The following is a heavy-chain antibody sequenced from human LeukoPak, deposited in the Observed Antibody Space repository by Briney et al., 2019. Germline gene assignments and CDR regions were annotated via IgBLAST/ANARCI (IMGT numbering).Heavy chain of an antibody. CDR1: GYTLTSYA. D-gene: IGHD5-24*01. J-gene: IGHJ4*02. V-gene: IGHV1-2*02. CDR2: ITPSGGT. Sequence: ASVKVSCEASGYTLTSYAMHWVRQAPGQGLEWMGWITPSGGTNYPQKFQGRVAITRDTSITTAYMDLSRLTSDDTAVYYCARDRYGDGFAHFDYWGQGALVTVSS. CDR3: ARDRYGDGFAHFDY.